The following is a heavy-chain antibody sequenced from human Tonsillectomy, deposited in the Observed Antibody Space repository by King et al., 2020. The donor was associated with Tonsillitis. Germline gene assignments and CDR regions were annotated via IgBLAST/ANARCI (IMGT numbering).Heavy chain of an antibody. CDR2: IIPIFDTR. CDR1: GGTFSSYA. J-gene: IGHJ5*02. Sequence: VQLVESGAEVKKPGSSVKVSCKASGGTFSSYAISWVRQAPGQGLEWMGGIIPIFDTRNYAQKFRDRVTISADESTSTVYMEMGSLKSEDAAVYYCARGGMDRNWFDPWGQGTLVTVS. D-gene: IGHD2-2*03. V-gene: IGHV1-69*01. CDR3: ARGGMDRNWFDP.